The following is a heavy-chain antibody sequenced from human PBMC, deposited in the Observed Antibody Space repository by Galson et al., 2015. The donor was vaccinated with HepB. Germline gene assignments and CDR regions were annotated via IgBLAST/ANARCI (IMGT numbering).Heavy chain of an antibody. D-gene: IGHD3-10*01. CDR3: ARDLKKPQYGSRFYYYYGMDV. Sequence: SVKVSCKASGYIFTGYYMHWVRQAPGQGLEWMGWINPNSGGTNYAQKFQGWISMTRDTSISTAYMELSRLRSDDTAVYYCARDLKKPQYGSRFYYYYGMDVWGQGTTVTVSS. CDR1: GYIFTGYY. CDR2: INPNSGGT. J-gene: IGHJ6*02. V-gene: IGHV1-2*04.